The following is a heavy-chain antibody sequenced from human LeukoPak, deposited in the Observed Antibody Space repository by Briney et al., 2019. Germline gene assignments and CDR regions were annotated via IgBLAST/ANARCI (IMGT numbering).Heavy chain of an antibody. CDR1: GGTFSSYA. CDR3: ASLMSSAARLTLYYYYYMDV. J-gene: IGHJ6*03. Sequence: SVKVSCKASGGTFSSYAISWVRQAPGQGLEWIGGIIPIFGTAIYAQKFQGRVTITADKSTSTAYMELSSLRSEDTAVYYCASLMSSAARLTLYYYYYMDVWGKGTTVTVSS. CDR2: IIPIFGTA. V-gene: IGHV1-69*06. D-gene: IGHD6-6*01.